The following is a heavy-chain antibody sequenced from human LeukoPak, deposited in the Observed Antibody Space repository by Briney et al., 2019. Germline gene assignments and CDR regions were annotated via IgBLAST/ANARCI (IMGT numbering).Heavy chain of an antibody. D-gene: IGHD6-19*01. CDR2: IYYSGST. Sequence: KPGGSLRLSCAASGFTFSSYAMTWIRQPPGKGLEWIGSIYYSGSTYYNPSLKSRVTIPVDTSKNQFSLKLSSVTAADTAVYYCAREPWLARDFDYWGQGTLVTVSS. CDR3: AREPWLARDFDY. V-gene: IGHV4-39*02. CDR1: GFTFSSYA. J-gene: IGHJ4*02.